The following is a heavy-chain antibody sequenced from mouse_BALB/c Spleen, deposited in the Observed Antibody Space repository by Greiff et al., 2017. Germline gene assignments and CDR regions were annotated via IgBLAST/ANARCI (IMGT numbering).Heavy chain of an antibody. J-gene: IGHJ4*01. CDR2: INPSNGRT. V-gene: IGHV1S81*02. CDR1: GYTFTSYW. CDR3: ASPCTTVVPYAMDY. D-gene: IGHD1-1*01. Sequence: QVQLQQPGAELVKPGASVKLSCKASGYTFTSYWMHWVKQRPGQGLEWIGEINPSNGRTNYNEKFKSKATLTVDKSSSTAYMQLSSLTSEDSAVYYCASPCTTVVPYAMDYWGQGTSVTVSS.